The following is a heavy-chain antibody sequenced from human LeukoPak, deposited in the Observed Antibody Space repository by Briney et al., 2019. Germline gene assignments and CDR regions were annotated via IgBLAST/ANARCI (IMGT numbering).Heavy chain of an antibody. V-gene: IGHV1-8*01. Sequence: GASVKVSCKASGYTFTSFDINWVRQATGQGLEWMGWMNPNSGNTGSAQKFQGRITMTRNTSITTAYMELSSLRPEDTAVYYCARGNKDYGDYARGLSDYWGQGTLVTVSS. CDR1: GYTFTSFD. CDR2: MNPNSGNT. D-gene: IGHD4-17*01. CDR3: ARGNKDYGDYARGLSDY. J-gene: IGHJ4*02.